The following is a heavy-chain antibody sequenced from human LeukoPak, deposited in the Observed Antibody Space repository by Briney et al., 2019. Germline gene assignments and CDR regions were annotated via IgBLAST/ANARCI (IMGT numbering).Heavy chain of an antibody. CDR2: ISYDGSNK. CDR3: VVGEGNWNFLDPFDY. D-gene: IGHD1-7*01. V-gene: IGHV3-30*03. Sequence: HTGGSLRLSCAAFGFTFSSYGMHWVRQAPGKGLEWVAVISYDGSNKYYADSVKGRFTISRDNSKNTLYLQMNSLRAEDTAVYYCVVGEGNWNFLDPFDYWGQGTLVTVSS. CDR1: GFTFSSYG. J-gene: IGHJ4*02.